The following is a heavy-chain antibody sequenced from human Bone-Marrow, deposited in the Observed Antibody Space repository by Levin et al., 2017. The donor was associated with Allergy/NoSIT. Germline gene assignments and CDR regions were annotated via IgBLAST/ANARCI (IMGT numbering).Heavy chain of an antibody. CDR3: AFVRSRPGFLNWNYSQSRRRYYFDY. Sequence: ASVKVSCKASGYTFTGYYMHWVRQAPGQGLEWMGWINPNSGGTNYAQKFQGRVTMTRDTSISTAYMELSRLRSDDTAVYYCAFVRSRPGFLNWNYSQSRRRYYFDYWGQGTLVTVSS. CDR1: GYTFTGYY. J-gene: IGHJ4*02. CDR2: INPNSGGT. V-gene: IGHV1-2*02. D-gene: IGHD1-7*01.